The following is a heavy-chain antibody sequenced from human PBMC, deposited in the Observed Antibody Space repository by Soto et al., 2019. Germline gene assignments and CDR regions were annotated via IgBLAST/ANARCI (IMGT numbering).Heavy chain of an antibody. CDR1: GYTLTNYA. CDR2: INTYNGNS. CDR3: ARDFPWTKSHAFDI. V-gene: IGHV1-18*01. Sequence: QVQLVQSAAEVKKPGASVKVSCKASGYTLTNYAISWVRQAPGQGPEWMGWINTYNGNSNYAQKFQGRVTMTTDTSTNTAYMELRSLTSDDTAVYYCARDFPWTKSHAFDIWGQGTMVTVSS. D-gene: IGHD2-8*01. J-gene: IGHJ3*02.